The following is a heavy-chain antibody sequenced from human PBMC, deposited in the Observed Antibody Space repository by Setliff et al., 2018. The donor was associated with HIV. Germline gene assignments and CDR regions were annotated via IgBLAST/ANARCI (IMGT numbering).Heavy chain of an antibody. Sequence: SETLSLTCTVSGASISSSSHHWAWIRQPPGKGLEYIGNIYYTGSTHHNPSLESRVATSVGTSKNQFSLKLSSVTAADTAVYYCARIVRWELVATSTFFYYYMDVWGKGTTVTVSS. V-gene: IGHV4-39*01. CDR3: ARIVRWELVATSTFFYYYMDV. D-gene: IGHD1-26*01. CDR2: IYYTGST. J-gene: IGHJ6*03. CDR1: GASISSSSHH.